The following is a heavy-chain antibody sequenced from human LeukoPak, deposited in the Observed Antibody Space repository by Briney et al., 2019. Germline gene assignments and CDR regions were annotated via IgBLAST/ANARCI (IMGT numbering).Heavy chain of an antibody. CDR3: ARSTNSKKAYYYFDY. CDR1: GFTVSSYS. J-gene: IGHJ4*02. CDR2: ISSSSSYI. D-gene: IGHD4-23*01. V-gene: IGHV3-21*01. Sequence: PGGSLRLSCAASGFTVSSYSMNWVRQAPGKGLEWVSSISSSSSYIYYADSVKGRFTISRDNAKNSLYLQMNSLRAEDTAVYYCARSTNSKKAYYYFDYWGQGTLVTVSS.